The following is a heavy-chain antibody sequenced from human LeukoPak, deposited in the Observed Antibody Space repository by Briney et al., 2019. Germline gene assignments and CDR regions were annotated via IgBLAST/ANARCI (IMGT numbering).Heavy chain of an antibody. J-gene: IGHJ3*02. CDR1: GFTFSSYA. V-gene: IGHV3-30-3*01. CDR3: ARDQGLLRAFDI. D-gene: IGHD1-26*01. Sequence: GGSLRLSCAASGFTFSSYAMHWVRQAPGKGLEWVAVISYDGSNKYYADSVKGRFTISRDNSKNTLYLQMNSLRAEDTAVYYCARDQGLLRAFDIWGQGTMVTVSS. CDR2: ISYDGSNK.